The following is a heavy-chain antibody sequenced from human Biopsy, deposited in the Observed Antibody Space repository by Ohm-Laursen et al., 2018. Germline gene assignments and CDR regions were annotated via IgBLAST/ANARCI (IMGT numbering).Heavy chain of an antibody. CDR1: GFTFSSYW. J-gene: IGHJ4*02. D-gene: IGHD7-27*01. V-gene: IGHV3-74*03. CDR3: AKDLRNNNWGVEN. CDR2: INSDGSYT. Sequence: SLRLSCAASGFTFSSYWMHWVRQAPGKGLVWVARINSDGSYTTNVDSVKGRFTISRDNSKNTLYLQMNNLRAEDTAVFYCAKDLRNNNWGVENWGQGTLVTVSP.